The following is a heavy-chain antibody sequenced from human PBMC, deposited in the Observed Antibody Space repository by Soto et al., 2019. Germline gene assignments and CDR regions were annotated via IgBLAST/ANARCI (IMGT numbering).Heavy chain of an antibody. CDR2: ISGSDGAT. V-gene: IGHV3-23*01. J-gene: IGHJ4*02. Sequence: PGGSLRLSCAASGITFSTYAMSWVRLLPGKGLEWVSSISGSDGATNYADSVKGRFTISRDNSKNTLYLQMNSLRAEDTAVYYCAKGGISTALGLDYWGQGTLVTVSS. CDR1: GITFSTYA. D-gene: IGHD2-21*01. CDR3: AKGGISTALGLDY.